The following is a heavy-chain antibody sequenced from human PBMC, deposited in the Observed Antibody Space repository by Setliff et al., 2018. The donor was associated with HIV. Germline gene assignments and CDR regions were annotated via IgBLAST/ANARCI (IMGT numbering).Heavy chain of an antibody. CDR2: IYHSGST. J-gene: IGHJ4*02. D-gene: IGHD3-22*01. V-gene: IGHV4-38-2*01. Sequence: SETLSLTCAVSSYSISSGYYWGWIRQPPGKGLEWIGNIYHSGSTYYNASLKSRVTISLDTSKNHFSLKLSSVAATDTAVYYCARRYHDSSGFYNSWGQGVLVTVSS. CDR1: SYSISSGYY. CDR3: ARRYHDSSGFYNS.